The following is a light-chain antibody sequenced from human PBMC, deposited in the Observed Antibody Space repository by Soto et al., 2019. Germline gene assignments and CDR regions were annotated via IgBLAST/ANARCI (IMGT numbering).Light chain of an antibody. V-gene: IGKV1-9*01. CDR3: QQLNSYPVGT. CDR2: AAS. Sequence: DIQMTQSPSSLSASVGDRVTITCRASQSVNSWLAWYQQKPGKAPKLLIYAASTLQSGVPSRFSGSGSGTEFTLTISSLQPEDFATYYCQQLNSYPVGTFGGGTKVDIK. J-gene: IGKJ4*01. CDR1: QSVNSW.